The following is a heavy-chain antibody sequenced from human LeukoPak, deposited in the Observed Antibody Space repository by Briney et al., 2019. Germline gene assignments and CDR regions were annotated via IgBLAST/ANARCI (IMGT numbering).Heavy chain of an antibody. CDR2: IYSGGST. V-gene: IGHV3-53*04. D-gene: IGHD6-19*01. CDR1: GFTVSSNY. J-gene: IGHJ3*02. CDR3: ATHIPYSSGWYDAFDI. Sequence: GGSLRLSCAASGFTVSSNYMSWVRQAPGKGLEWVSVIYSGGSTYYADSVKGRFTISRHNSKNTLYLQMNSLRAEDTAVYYCATHIPYSSGWYDAFDIWGQGTMVTVSS.